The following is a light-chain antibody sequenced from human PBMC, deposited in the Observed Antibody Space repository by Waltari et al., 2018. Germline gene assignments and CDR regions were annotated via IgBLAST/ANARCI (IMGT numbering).Light chain of an antibody. CDR2: GAS. CDR3: QQYGYSPLT. J-gene: IGKJ4*01. Sequence: DIMSTQSPRTLSLSPGERPTLPCRASESVSSGYVAWYQQKPGQAPRLLIYGASSRATGIPDRFSGSGSGTDFTLTITRLEPEDFAMYYCQQYGYSPLTFGGGTKVEIK. V-gene: IGKV3-20*01. CDR1: ESVSSGY.